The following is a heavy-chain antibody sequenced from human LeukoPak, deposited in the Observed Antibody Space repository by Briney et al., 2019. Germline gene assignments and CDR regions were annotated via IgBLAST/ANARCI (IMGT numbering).Heavy chain of an antibody. Sequence: ASVKVSCKASGYTFTSYAMNWVRQAPGQGLEWMGWMNPNSGNTGYAQKFQGRVTMTRNTSISTAYMELSSLRSEDTAVYYCARAYGDYVSDRYYYYYYMDVWGKGTTVTVSS. CDR2: MNPNSGNT. V-gene: IGHV1-8*02. CDR1: GYTFTSYA. J-gene: IGHJ6*03. CDR3: ARAYGDYVSDRYYYYYYMDV. D-gene: IGHD4-17*01.